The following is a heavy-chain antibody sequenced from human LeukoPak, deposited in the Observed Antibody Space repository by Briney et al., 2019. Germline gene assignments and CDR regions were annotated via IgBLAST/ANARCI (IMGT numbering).Heavy chain of an antibody. D-gene: IGHD1-26*01. Sequence: GGSLRLSCAASRFTFSNYAMSWVRQAPGKGLEWVSSINNVGSHIYYAGSVKGRFTISRDNTKNSLYLQMNSLRAEDTAVYYCSRDPTYYLRYGYFDYWGQGALVTVSS. V-gene: IGHV3-21*01. CDR1: RFTFSNYA. CDR2: INNVGSHI. J-gene: IGHJ4*02. CDR3: SRDPTYYLRYGYFDY.